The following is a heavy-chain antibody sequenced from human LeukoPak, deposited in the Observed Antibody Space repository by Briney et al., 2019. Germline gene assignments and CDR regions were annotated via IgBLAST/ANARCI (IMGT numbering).Heavy chain of an antibody. Sequence: PGGSLRLSGAASGFTFSSYAMSWVRQAPGKGLEWVSIIYSGGSTYYADSVRGRFTISRDNSKNTLYLLMNSLRAEDTAVYYCATSGWWGYFDYWGQGTLVTVSS. D-gene: IGHD6-19*01. CDR1: GFTFSSYA. CDR3: ATSGWWGYFDY. V-gene: IGHV3-66*01. J-gene: IGHJ4*02. CDR2: IYSGGST.